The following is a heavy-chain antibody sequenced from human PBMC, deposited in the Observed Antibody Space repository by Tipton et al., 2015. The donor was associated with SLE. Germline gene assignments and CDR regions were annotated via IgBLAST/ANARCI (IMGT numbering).Heavy chain of an antibody. D-gene: IGHD2-8*01. CDR3: ARDGRGYCDNAGCSEYHWFDP. CDR1: GGSISSHY. CDR2: IYYRGNT. V-gene: IGHV4-59*11. J-gene: IGHJ5*02. Sequence: LRLSCTVSGGSISSHYWSWFRQPPGKGLEWIGYIYYRGNTKYNPSLQSRVTISLDTSRTQFSLKLSSVTAADTAVYYCARDGRGYCDNAGCSEYHWFDPWGQGTLVTVSS.